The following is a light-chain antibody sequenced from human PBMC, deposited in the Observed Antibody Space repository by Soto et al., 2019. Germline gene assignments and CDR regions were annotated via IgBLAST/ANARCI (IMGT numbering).Light chain of an antibody. CDR3: QQRSNWPPWYT. CDR2: DAS. J-gene: IGKJ2*01. Sequence: EIVLTQSPATLSLSPGERATLSCRASQSVSSYLAWYQQKPGQAPRLLIYDASNRATGIPARFSGSGSGTDFTLTISSLEPEDFAVYYCQQRSNWPPWYTFGQGTKLENK. V-gene: IGKV3-11*01. CDR1: QSVSSY.